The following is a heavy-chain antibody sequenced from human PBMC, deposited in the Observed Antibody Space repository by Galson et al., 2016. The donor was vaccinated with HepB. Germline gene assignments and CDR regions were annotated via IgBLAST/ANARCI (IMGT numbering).Heavy chain of an antibody. CDR3: VRDHSVVPTTAYNWFDP. D-gene: IGHD4-23*01. V-gene: IGHV3-66*01. CDR1: GFSVSTTY. CDR2: IFSGGTT. J-gene: IGHJ5*02. Sequence: SLRLSCAASGFSVSTTYMAWVRQSPGKGLESVSAIFSGGTTFYADSLMGRFTISRDSSSNTLYLQMRSLRAEDTAVYFCVRDHSVVPTTAYNWFDPWGRGTLVTVSS.